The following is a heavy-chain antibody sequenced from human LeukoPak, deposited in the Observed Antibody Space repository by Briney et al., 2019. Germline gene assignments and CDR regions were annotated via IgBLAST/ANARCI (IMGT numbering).Heavy chain of an antibody. CDR3: ARERFHGSGAPKFDY. Sequence: PGGSLSLSCAASGFTFSSYTMNWVRQAPGMGLELVSSISISTTSIYYADSVKGRFTISRDNTKNSLYLQMNSLRVEDTAVYYCARERFHGSGAPKFDYWGQGTLVTVSS. D-gene: IGHD3-10*01. V-gene: IGHV3-21*01. CDR2: ISISTTSI. CDR1: GFTFSSYT. J-gene: IGHJ4*02.